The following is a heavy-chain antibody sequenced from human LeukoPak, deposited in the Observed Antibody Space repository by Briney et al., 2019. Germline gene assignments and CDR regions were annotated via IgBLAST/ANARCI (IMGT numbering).Heavy chain of an antibody. Sequence: ASVKVSCKASGYTFTSYGISWVRQAPGQGLEWMGWISAYNGNTNYAQKLQGRVTMTTDTSTSTAYMELRSLRSDDTAVYYCARDPPQKQAHKVWGAFDIWGQGTMVTVSS. D-gene: IGHD7-27*01. J-gene: IGHJ3*02. CDR1: GYTFTSYG. V-gene: IGHV1-18*01. CDR2: ISAYNGNT. CDR3: ARDPPQKQAHKVWGAFDI.